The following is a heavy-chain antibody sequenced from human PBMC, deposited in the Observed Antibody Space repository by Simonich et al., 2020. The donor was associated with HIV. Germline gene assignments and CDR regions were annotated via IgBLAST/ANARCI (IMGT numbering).Heavy chain of an antibody. Sequence: QVQLVQSGAEVKKPGASVKVSCKVSGYTLTELSMHWGRRAPGKGVEWMGGVNPEDGEAIYSQKFQGRVTMTEDSSTDTAHMELSSLTSEDTAVYFCAAVKYYYDSSGFSYDGVDVWGQGTMVTVSS. D-gene: IGHD3-22*01. CDR1: GYTLTELS. CDR3: AAVKYYYDSSGFSYDGVDV. CDR2: VNPEDGEA. V-gene: IGHV1-24*01. J-gene: IGHJ3*01.